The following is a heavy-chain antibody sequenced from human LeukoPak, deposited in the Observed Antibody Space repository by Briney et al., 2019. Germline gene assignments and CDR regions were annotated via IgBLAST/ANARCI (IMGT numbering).Heavy chain of an antibody. CDR3: ASHMAVVGFDY. V-gene: IGHV4-59*08. J-gene: IGHJ4*02. CDR1: SGSIGSYY. Sequence: MPSETLSLTCTVSSGSIGSYYWSWIRQPPGKGLEWIGYIYYSGSTNYNPSLKSRVTISVDTSKNQFSLKLSSVTAADTAVYYCASHMAVVGFDYWGQGTLVTVSS. D-gene: IGHD6-19*01. CDR2: IYYSGST.